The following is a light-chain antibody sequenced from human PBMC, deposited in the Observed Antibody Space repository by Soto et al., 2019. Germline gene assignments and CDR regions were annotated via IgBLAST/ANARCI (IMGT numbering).Light chain of an antibody. Sequence: QSALSQPRSMSESPGQSVTISCSGTSRDVGAYNYVSWYQHHPGKAPKLMIYDVTRRPSGVPDRFSGSKSGNTAALTISGLQTEDEADYYCCSHAGAYTWVFGGGTKLTVL. CDR2: DVT. CDR1: SRDVGAYNY. J-gene: IGLJ3*02. V-gene: IGLV2-11*01. CDR3: CSHAGAYTWV.